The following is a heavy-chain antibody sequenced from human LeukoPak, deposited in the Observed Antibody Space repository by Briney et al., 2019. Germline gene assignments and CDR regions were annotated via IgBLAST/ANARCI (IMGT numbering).Heavy chain of an antibody. CDR2: IYYSGST. V-gene: IGHV4-39*07. CDR3: ARGSTAMVWYYYGMDV. Sequence: PSETLSLTCTVSGGSISSSSYYWGWIRQPPGKGLEWIGSIYYSGSTYYNPSLKSRVTVSLDTSKNQFSLKLSSVTAADTAVYYCARGSTAMVWYYYGMDVWGQGTTVTVSS. CDR1: GGSISSSSYY. D-gene: IGHD5-18*01. J-gene: IGHJ6*02.